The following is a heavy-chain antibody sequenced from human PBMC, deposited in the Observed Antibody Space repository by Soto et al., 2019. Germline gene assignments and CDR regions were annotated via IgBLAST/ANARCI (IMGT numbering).Heavy chain of an antibody. D-gene: IGHD6-19*01. CDR3: ARMLGADSSGWYYYYYGMDV. J-gene: IGHJ6*02. CDR1: GYTFTSYA. CDR2: INAGNGNT. V-gene: IGHV1-3*01. Sequence: ASVKVSCKASGYTFTSYAMHWVRQAPGQRLEWMGWINAGNGNTKYSQKFQGRVTITRDTSASTAYMELSSLRSEDTAVYYCARMLGADSSGWYYYYYGMDVWGQGTTVTVSS.